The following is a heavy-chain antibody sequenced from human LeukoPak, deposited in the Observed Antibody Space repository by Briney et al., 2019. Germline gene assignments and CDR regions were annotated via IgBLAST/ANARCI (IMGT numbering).Heavy chain of an antibody. D-gene: IGHD4-17*01. CDR3: ARYRDGDRDISLDI. CDR2: INYRGTT. CDR1: GDSITSDY. J-gene: IGHJ4*02. Sequence: PSETLSLTCTVSGDSITSDYWSWIRQPPGKGLEWIGFINYRGTTSYNPSLTSRVAISRDMSKNQFALSLNSVSAPDTAVYYCARYRDGDRDISLDIWGQGTLVTVSS. V-gene: IGHV4-59*08.